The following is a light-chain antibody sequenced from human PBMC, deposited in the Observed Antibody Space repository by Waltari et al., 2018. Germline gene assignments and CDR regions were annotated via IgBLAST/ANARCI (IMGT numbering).Light chain of an antibody. CDR3: AVWDDSLSAVV. Sequence: QSVLTQPPSASETPGQRVIISCSGSSSXVGNNYVYWHQQLPGTAPKLIIFRDYERPSGGPDRFSGSKSCTSASLAIPGLRSEDEGDYYCAVWDDSLSAVVFGGGTKLTVL. CDR1: SSXVGNNY. J-gene: IGLJ2*01. V-gene: IGLV1-47*01. CDR2: RDY.